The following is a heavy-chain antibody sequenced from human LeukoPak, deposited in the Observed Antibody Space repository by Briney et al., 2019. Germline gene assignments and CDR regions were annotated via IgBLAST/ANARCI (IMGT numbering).Heavy chain of an antibody. V-gene: IGHV4-59*08. CDR1: GGSISSYY. D-gene: IGHD1-26*01. Sequence: SEPLSLTCTVSGGSISSYYWSWIRQPTGKGLEWIGDIYYSGSTNYNPSLKSRVTISVDTSKNQFSLRLSSVTAADTAVYYSARLASGSYGPLTPFDYWGQGTLVTVSS. J-gene: IGHJ4*02. CDR2: IYYSGST. CDR3: ARLASGSYGPLTPFDY.